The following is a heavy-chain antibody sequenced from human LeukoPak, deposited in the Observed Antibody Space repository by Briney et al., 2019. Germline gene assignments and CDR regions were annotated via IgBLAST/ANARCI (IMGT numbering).Heavy chain of an antibody. CDR1: GGSISSSSYY. V-gene: IGHV4-61*02. CDR3: ARGHWGSFDY. Sequence: PSETLSLTCTVSGGSISSSSYYWGWIRQPAGKGLEWIGRIYTSGSTNYNPSLKSRVTISVDTSKNQFSLKLSSVTAADTAVYYCARGHWGSFDYWGQGTLVTVSS. J-gene: IGHJ4*02. CDR2: IYTSGST. D-gene: IGHD7-27*01.